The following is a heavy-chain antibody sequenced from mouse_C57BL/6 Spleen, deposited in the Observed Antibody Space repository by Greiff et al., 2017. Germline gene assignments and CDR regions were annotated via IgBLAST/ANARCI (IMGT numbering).Heavy chain of an antibody. J-gene: IGHJ4*01. CDR3: ARDGGSSGAFYAMDY. Sequence: EVKLVESEGGLVQPGSSMKLSCTASGFTFSDYYMAWVRQVPEKGLEWVANINYDGSSTYYLDSLKSRFIISRDNAKNILYLQMSSLKSEDTATYYCARDGGSSGAFYAMDYWGQGTSVTVSS. D-gene: IGHD3-2*02. CDR1: GFTFSDYY. CDR2: INYDGSST. V-gene: IGHV5-16*01.